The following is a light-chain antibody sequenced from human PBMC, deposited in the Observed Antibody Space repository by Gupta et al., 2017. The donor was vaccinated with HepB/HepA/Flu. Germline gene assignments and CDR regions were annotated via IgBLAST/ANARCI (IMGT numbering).Light chain of an antibody. Sequence: EIVLTQSPGTLSLSPGERATLSCRASQNVSRNLAWYQQKPGQPPRLLMYVASTRASAVPARFSGTGSGTDFTLTISSLQSEDFGVYFCQQYNDWPLSFGGGTKVEIK. J-gene: IGKJ4*01. CDR2: VAS. CDR3: QQYNDWPLS. CDR1: QNVSRN. V-gene: IGKV3-15*01.